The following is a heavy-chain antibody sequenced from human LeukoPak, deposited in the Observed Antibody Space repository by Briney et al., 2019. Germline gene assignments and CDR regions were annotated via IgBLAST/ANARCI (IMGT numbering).Heavy chain of an antibody. CDR3: AKPSTVTKGRAPSSYWYFDL. Sequence: GGSLRLSCAASGFTFSSYSMNWVRQAPGKGLEWVSYISSSSSTIYYADSVKGRFTISRDNAKNSLYLQMNSLRAEDAAVYYCAKPSTVTKGRAPSSYWYFDLWGRGTLVTVSS. CDR2: ISSSSSTI. D-gene: IGHD4-17*01. J-gene: IGHJ2*01. V-gene: IGHV3-48*04. CDR1: GFTFSSYS.